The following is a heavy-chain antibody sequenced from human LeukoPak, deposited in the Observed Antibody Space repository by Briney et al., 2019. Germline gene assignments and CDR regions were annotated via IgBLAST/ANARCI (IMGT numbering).Heavy chain of an antibody. CDR2: IIPIFGTA. J-gene: IGHJ4*02. D-gene: IGHD4-11*01. V-gene: IGHV1-69*13. CDR1: GGTFSSYA. Sequence: ASVKISCKASGGTFSSYAISWVRQAPGQGLEWMGGIIPIFGTANYAQKFQGRVTITADESASTAYMELSSLRSEDTAVYYCARHSYSNYARYWGQGTLVTVSS. CDR3: ARHSYSNYARY.